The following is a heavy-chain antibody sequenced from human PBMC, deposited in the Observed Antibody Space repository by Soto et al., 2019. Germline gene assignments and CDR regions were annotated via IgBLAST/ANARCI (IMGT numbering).Heavy chain of an antibody. CDR1: GGTFSSYA. Sequence: QVQLVQSGAEVKKPGSSVKVSCKASGGTFSSYAISWVRQAPGQGLEWMGGSITIFGTANYEQKYQGRVTITADEATSTAYMELSSLRSEDTDVYYCARAPDPRGSYFEFDYWGQGTLVTVSS. J-gene: IGHJ4*02. CDR2: SITIFGTA. CDR3: ARAPDPRGSYFEFDY. V-gene: IGHV1-69*01. D-gene: IGHD1-26*01.